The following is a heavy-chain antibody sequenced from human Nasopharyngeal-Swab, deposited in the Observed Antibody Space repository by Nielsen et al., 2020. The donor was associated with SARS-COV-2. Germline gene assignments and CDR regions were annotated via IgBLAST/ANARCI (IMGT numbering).Heavy chain of an antibody. V-gene: IGHV3-9*01. Sequence: SLKISCAASGFTFENYAMHWVRQPPGKGLEWVSGITWNSGNKGYAESVQGRFTISRDNARNSLYLQMNSLRAEDTAVYYCAPGEYGDYVGWGQGTLVTVSS. J-gene: IGHJ4*02. CDR1: GFTFENYA. D-gene: IGHD4-17*01. CDR2: ITWNSGNK. CDR3: APGEYGDYVG.